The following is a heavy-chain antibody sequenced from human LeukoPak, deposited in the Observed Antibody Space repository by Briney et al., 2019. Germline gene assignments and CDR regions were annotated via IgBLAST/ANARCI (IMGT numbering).Heavy chain of an antibody. J-gene: IGHJ3*02. Sequence: SETLSLTCTVSGGSISSYYWSWIRQPTGKGLEWIGYIYYSGSTNYNPSLKSRVTISVYTSKNQFSLKLGSVTAADTAVYYCARDTLLDAFDIWGQGTMVTVSS. CDR3: ARDTLLDAFDI. CDR2: IYYSGST. V-gene: IGHV4-59*01. CDR1: GGSISSYY.